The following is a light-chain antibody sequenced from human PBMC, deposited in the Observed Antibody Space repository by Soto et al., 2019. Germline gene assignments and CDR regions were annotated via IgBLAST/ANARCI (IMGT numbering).Light chain of an antibody. V-gene: IGLV1-44*01. Sequence: QSVLTQPPSASGTPGQRVSISCSGSISNIGRNTVTWYQHLPGTAPKLLIYSSNQRPSGVPDRFSGSKSGTSASLAISGLQSEDEADYCCASWDDSLNAVVFGGGTKLTVL. CDR3: ASWDDSLNAVV. J-gene: IGLJ2*01. CDR1: ISNIGRNT. CDR2: SSN.